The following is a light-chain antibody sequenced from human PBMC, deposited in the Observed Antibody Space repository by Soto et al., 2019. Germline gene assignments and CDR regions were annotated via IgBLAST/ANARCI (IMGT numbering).Light chain of an antibody. Sequence: QSVLTQPPSASGAPGQRVTISCSGSASNIGRDPVNWYQQVPGTAPKLLIYENNHRPSGVPERFSGSKSGTLASLVISGLQSEDEAEYFCAGWDGSLKGFVFGTGTKVTVL. V-gene: IGLV1-44*01. CDR1: ASNIGRDP. J-gene: IGLJ1*01. CDR3: AGWDGSLKGFV. CDR2: ENN.